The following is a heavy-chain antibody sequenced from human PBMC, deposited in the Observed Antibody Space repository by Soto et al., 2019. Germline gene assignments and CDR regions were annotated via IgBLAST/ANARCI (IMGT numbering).Heavy chain of an antibody. Sequence: ASVKVSCKASGYTFTSYGISWVRQAPGQGLEWMGWISAYNGNTNYAQKLQGRVTMTTDTSTSTAYMELRSLRSDDTAVYYCARDACSGGSCYQISNWFDPWGQGTLVTVSS. CDR3: ARDACSGGSCYQISNWFDP. V-gene: IGHV1-18*01. D-gene: IGHD2-15*01. CDR1: GYTFTSYG. CDR2: ISAYNGNT. J-gene: IGHJ5*02.